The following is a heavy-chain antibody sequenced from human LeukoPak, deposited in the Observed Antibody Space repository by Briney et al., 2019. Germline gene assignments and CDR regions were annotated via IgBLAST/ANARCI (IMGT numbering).Heavy chain of an antibody. J-gene: IGHJ4*02. CDR2: IWYDGSNK. CDR3: ASEVEGYDSSNPFY. CDR1: GFTFSSYG. V-gene: IGHV3-33*01. Sequence: PGRSLRLSCAASGFTFSSYGMHWVRPAPGKGLERVAVIWYDGSNKYYADSVKGRFTISRDNSKNTLYLQMNSLRAEDTAVYYCASEVEGYDSSNPFYWGQGNLVTVSS. D-gene: IGHD3-22*01.